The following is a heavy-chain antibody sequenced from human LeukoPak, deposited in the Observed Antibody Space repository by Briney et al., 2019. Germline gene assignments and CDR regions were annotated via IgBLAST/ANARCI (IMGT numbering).Heavy chain of an antibody. J-gene: IGHJ4*02. CDR1: GGSISSSSYY. Sequence: PSETLSLTCTVSGGSISSSSYYWGWIRQPPGKGLEWIGSIYYSGSTYYNPSLKSRVTISVDTSKNQFSLKLSSVTAADTAVYYCYCSGGSCYSGSGWYEANWGQGTLVTVSS. CDR3: YCSGGSCYSGSGWYEAN. V-gene: IGHV4-39*01. CDR2: IYYSGST. D-gene: IGHD2-15*01.